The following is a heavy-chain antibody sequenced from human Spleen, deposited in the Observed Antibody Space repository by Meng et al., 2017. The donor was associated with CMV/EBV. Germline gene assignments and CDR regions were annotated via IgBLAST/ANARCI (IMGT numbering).Heavy chain of an antibody. Sequence: GESLKISCSGSGFTFGGYPISWVRQAPGKGLEWVSYISSSGSTIYYADSVKGRFTISRDNAKNSLYLQMNSLRAEDTALYYCARDRRYCTSTICYHPYAMDVWGQGTTVTVSS. CDR2: ISSSGSTI. CDR1: GFTFGGYP. D-gene: IGHD2-2*01. CDR3: ARDRRYCTSTICYHPYAMDV. V-gene: IGHV3-48*03. J-gene: IGHJ6*02.